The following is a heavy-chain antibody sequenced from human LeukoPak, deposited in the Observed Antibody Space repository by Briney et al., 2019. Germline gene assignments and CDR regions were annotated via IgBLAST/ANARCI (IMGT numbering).Heavy chain of an antibody. CDR2: ISSSSSTI. Sequence: GGSLRLSCAASGFTFSSYSMNWVRQAPGKGLEWVSYISSSSSTIYYADSVKGRFTISRDNAKNSLYLQMNSLRAEDTAVYYCARKSRGYQYHYGSGSLWGYWGQGTLVTVSS. D-gene: IGHD3-10*01. V-gene: IGHV3-48*04. CDR1: GFTFSSYS. J-gene: IGHJ4*02. CDR3: ARKSRGYQYHYGSGSLWGY.